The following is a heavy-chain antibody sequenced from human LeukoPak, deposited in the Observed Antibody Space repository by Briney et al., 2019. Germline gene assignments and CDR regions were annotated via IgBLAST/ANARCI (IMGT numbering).Heavy chain of an antibody. J-gene: IGHJ4*02. Sequence: SETLSLTCTVSGGSVSSYYWSWIRQPPGKGLEWIGHIHSSGNTNYNPSLKSRVTTSVDTSKNQFSLKLSSVTAADTAVYYCARRTGDYRCAYFVYWGQGTLVTVSS. CDR1: GGSVSSYY. CDR2: IHSSGNT. CDR3: ARRTGDYRCAYFVY. V-gene: IGHV4-59*08. D-gene: IGHD4-17*01.